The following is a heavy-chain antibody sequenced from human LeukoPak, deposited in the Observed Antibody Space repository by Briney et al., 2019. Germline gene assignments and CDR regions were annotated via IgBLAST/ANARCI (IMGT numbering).Heavy chain of an antibody. V-gene: IGHV3-23*01. J-gene: IGHJ4*02. D-gene: IGHD3-16*02. CDR3: AKDLAYDYVWGSYQRDY. CDR2: ISGSGGST. CDR1: GFTFSSYA. Sequence: PGGSLRLSCAASGFTFSSYAMSWVRQAPGKGLEWVPAISGSGGSTYYADSVKGRFTISRDNSKNTLYLQMNSLRAEDTAVYYCAKDLAYDYVWGSYQRDYWGQGTLVTVSS.